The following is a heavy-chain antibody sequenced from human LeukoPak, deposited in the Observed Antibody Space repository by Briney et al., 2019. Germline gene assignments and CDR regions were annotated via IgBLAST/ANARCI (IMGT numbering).Heavy chain of an antibody. CDR2: IFHTGNI. V-gene: IGHV4-38-2*01. D-gene: IGHD3-22*01. Sequence: SETLSLTCGVSGYSISGGYYWGWIRQSPGKGLEWIATIFHTGNIYHNPSLKSRVILSVDTSKNQFSLILTSVTAADTAVYYCVRMGVSYYYDSSTYYPVAFDVWGQGTMVTVSS. CDR1: GYSISGGYY. J-gene: IGHJ3*01. CDR3: VRMGVSYYYDSSTYYPVAFDV.